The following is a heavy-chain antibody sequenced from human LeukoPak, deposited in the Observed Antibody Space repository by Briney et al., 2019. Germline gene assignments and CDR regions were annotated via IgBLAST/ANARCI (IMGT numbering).Heavy chain of an antibody. CDR3: ARGGGYCSSTSCLPLDY. J-gene: IGHJ4*02. CDR1: GGSISSGDYY. Sequence: SQTLSLTCTVSGGSISSGDYYWSWIRQPPGKGLEWIGYIYYSGSTYYNPSLKSRVTISVDTSKNQFSLKLSSVTAADTALYYCARGGGYCSSTSCLPLDYWGQGTLVTVSS. V-gene: IGHV4-30-4*08. CDR2: IYYSGST. D-gene: IGHD2-2*01.